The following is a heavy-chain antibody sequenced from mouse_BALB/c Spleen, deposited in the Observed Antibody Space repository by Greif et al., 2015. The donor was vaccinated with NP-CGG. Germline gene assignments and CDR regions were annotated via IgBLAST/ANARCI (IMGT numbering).Heavy chain of an antibody. J-gene: IGHJ1*01. CDR2: IRNKANGYTT. CDR3: ARDTGILYWYFDV. V-gene: IGHV7-3*02. Sequence: DVQLQESGGGLVQPGGSLRLSCATSGFTFTDYYMSWVRQPPGKALEWLGFIRNKANGYTTEYSASVKGRFTISRDNSQSILYLQMNTLRAEDSATYYCARDTGILYWYFDVWGAGTTVTVSS. CDR1: GFTFTDYY. D-gene: IGHD4-1*01.